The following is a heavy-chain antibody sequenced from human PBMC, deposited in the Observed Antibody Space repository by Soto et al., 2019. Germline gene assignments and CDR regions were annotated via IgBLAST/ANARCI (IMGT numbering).Heavy chain of an antibody. CDR3: VRERGLSSFYGMDV. J-gene: IGHJ6*02. CDR2: ITGSSGHI. Sequence: PGGSLRLSCAASGFTVTSYWMHWVRQAPGKGLVWVSSITGSSGHIYYADSVKGRFTISRDNARNSLYLQMDSLRAEDTAVYYCVRERGLSSFYGMDVWGQGTTVTVSS. V-gene: IGHV3-21*01. CDR1: GFTVTSYW. D-gene: IGHD3-10*01.